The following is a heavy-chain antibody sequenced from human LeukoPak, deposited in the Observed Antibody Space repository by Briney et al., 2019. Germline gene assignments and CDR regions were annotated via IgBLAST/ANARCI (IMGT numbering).Heavy chain of an antibody. Sequence: GGSLRLSCAASGFTFSSYWMSWVRQAPGKGLEWVANIKQDGSEKYYVDSVKGRFTISRDNAKNSLYLQMNSLRAEDTAVYYCARDRDCSSTSCYSRPIDYWGQGTLVTVSS. V-gene: IGHV3-7*01. CDR2: IKQDGSEK. CDR1: GFTFSSYW. CDR3: ARDRDCSSTSCYSRPIDY. D-gene: IGHD2-2*01. J-gene: IGHJ4*02.